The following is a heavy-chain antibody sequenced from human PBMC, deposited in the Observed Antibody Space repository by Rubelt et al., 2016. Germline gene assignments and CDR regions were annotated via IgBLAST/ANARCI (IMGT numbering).Heavy chain of an antibody. Sequence: AASGFTFRSYGMNWVRQAPGKGLEWVGVIWYDGTTKYYLDSVKGRFTISRDNSNNMLYLQMNSLRAEDTAVYYCARTDYGDYNDAFDIWGQGTMVTVSS. CDR2: IWYDGTTK. CDR3: ARTDYGDYNDAFDI. V-gene: IGHV3-33*01. D-gene: IGHD4-17*01. CDR1: GFTFRSYG. J-gene: IGHJ3*02.